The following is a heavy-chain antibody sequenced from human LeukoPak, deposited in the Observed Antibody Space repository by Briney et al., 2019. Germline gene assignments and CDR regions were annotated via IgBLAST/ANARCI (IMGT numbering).Heavy chain of an antibody. CDR2: INPNSGGT. CDR3: ARDTGTTGTTFYYYYYMDV. V-gene: IGHV1-2*02. D-gene: IGHD1-1*01. Sequence: GASVKVSCKASGYTFTGYYMHWVRQAPGQGLEWMGWINPNSGGTNYAQKFQGRVTMTRDTSISTAYMELSRLRSDDTAVYYCARDTGTTGTTFYYYYYMDVWGKGTTVTISS. CDR1: GYTFTGYY. J-gene: IGHJ6*03.